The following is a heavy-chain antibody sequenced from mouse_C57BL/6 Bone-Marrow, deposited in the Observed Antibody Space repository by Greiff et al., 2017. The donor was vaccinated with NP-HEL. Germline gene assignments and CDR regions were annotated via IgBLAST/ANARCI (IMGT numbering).Heavy chain of an antibody. V-gene: IGHV7-3*01. CDR3: ARSIYYDYADDPFYAMDY. Sequence: EVRLVESGGGLVQPGGSLSLSCAASGFTFTDYYMSWVRQPPGKALEWLVFIRNKANGYTTEYSASVKGRFTISRDNSQSLLYLQMNALRAEDSTTYYCARSIYYDYADDPFYAMDYGGQGTSVTVSS. CDR1: GFTFTDYY. CDR2: IRNKANGYTT. J-gene: IGHJ4*01. D-gene: IGHD2-4*01.